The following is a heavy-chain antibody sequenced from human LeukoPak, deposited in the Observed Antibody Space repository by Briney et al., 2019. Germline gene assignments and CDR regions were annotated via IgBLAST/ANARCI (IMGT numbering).Heavy chain of an antibody. D-gene: IGHD6-19*01. CDR1: GYTFTGYY. CDR3: ARVRIGVAGNTFDM. J-gene: IGHJ3*02. V-gene: IGHV1-2*06. CDR2: INPNSGGT. Sequence: ASVKVSCKASGYTFTGYYMHWVRQAPGQGLEWMGQINPNSGGTNYVQKFQGRVTTTRDTSFTTAYMELSGLRSDDTAVYYCARVRIGVAGNTFDMWGQGTMVTVS.